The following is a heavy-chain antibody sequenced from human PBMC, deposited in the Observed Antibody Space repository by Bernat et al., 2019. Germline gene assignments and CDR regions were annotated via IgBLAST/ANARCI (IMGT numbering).Heavy chain of an antibody. CDR3: ASDGAPLVQGVTIPSYSYYMDV. CDR1: GDSVSRNSAA. V-gene: IGHV6-1*01. D-gene: IGHD3-10*01. J-gene: IGHJ6*03. CDR2: TYSRYKWSN. Sequence: QVQLQQSGPGLVKPSQTLSLTCAISGDSVSRNSAAWNWLRQSPSRGLEGRGRTYSRYKWSNDYAVSVKSRINIIPDTSEIPFFLQLNSVTPEDTAVYYFASDGAPLVQGVTIPSYSYYMDVWGKGTTVTVSS.